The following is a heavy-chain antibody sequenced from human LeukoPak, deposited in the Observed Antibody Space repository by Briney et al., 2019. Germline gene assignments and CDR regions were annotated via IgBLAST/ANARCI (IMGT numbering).Heavy chain of an antibody. CDR3: ARGSNYYYSMDV. CDR2: IYGGDNT. CDR1: GFTVSTNY. Sequence: PGGSLRLSCAASGFTVSTNYMSWVRQAPGKGLEWVSLIYGGDNTYYADSVKGRFTISRDNSKNTLSLQMNSLRAEDTAVYYCARGSNYYYSMDVWGQGTTVTVSS. J-gene: IGHJ6*02. V-gene: IGHV3-53*01.